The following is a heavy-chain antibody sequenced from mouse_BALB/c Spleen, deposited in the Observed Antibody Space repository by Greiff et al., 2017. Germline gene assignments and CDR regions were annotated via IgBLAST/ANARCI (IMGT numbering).Heavy chain of an antibody. V-gene: IGHV1-69*02. CDR1: GYTFTSYW. CDR2: IDPSDSYT. D-gene: IGHD2-10*02. Sequence: QVQLKQPGAELVKPGASVKLSCKASGYTFTSYWMHWVKQRPGQGLEWIGEIDPSDSYTNYNQKFKGKATLTVDKSSSTAYMQLSSLTSEDSAVYYCARPSSYGNYVGAMDYWGQGTSVTVSS. CDR3: ARPSSYGNYVGAMDY. J-gene: IGHJ4*01.